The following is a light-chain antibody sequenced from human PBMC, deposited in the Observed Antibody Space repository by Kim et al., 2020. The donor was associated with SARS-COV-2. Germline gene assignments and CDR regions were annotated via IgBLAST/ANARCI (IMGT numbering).Light chain of an antibody. J-gene: IGLJ2*01. Sequence: GWSCTISCTENNRDVGSYKLVFWYQQDAGKDTKLMISEVSKRPARVSDRFAGSKSGNEASLTISGLQAEGGADYYCCSYAGKSNVVFGGGAKLAVL. CDR3: CSYAGKSNVV. CDR1: NRDVGSYKL. CDR2: EVS. V-gene: IGLV2-23*02.